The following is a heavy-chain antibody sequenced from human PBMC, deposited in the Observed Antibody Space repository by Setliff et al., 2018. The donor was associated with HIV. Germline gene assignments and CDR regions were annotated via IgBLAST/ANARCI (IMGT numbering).Heavy chain of an antibody. CDR3: ARGPPAEDYYYYMDV. CDR1: GESSNNDA. J-gene: IGHJ6*03. V-gene: IGHV4-34*01. Sequence: SETLSLTCAVFGESSNNDAWTWIRQPPGKGLEWIGEVSPIGETTYSQSLKDRVTISVDTSKRQFSLSLTSVTAADTAVYYCARGPPAEDYYYYMDVWDKGTTVTVSS. CDR2: VSPIGET.